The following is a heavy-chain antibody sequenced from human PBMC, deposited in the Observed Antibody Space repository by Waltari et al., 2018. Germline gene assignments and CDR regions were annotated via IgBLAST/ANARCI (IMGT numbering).Heavy chain of an antibody. J-gene: IGHJ4*02. D-gene: IGHD3-22*01. CDR3: ARQGDYYDSSGYYYY. V-gene: IGHV1-69*05. Sequence: QVQLVQSGAEVKKPGSSVKVSCKASGGTFSSYAISWLRQAPGQGPEWMGGIIPIFGTANYAQKFQGRVTITTDESTSTAYMELSSLRSEDTAVYYCARQGDYYDSSGYYYYWGQGTLVTVSS. CDR1: GGTFSSYA. CDR2: IIPIFGTA.